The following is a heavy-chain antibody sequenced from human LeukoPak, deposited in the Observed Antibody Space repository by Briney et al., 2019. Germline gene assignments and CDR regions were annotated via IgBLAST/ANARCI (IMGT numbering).Heavy chain of an antibody. Sequence: GGSLRLSCAASGFTFSNAWMSWVRQAPGKGLEWVGRIKSKTDGGTTDYAAPVKGRFTISRDDSKNTLYLQMNSLKTEDTAVYYCTTALFGELKYYYYYYYMDVWGKGTTVTVSS. V-gene: IGHV3-15*01. J-gene: IGHJ6*03. CDR1: GFTFSNAW. D-gene: IGHD3-10*02. CDR2: IKSKTDGGTT. CDR3: TTALFGELKYYYYYYYMDV.